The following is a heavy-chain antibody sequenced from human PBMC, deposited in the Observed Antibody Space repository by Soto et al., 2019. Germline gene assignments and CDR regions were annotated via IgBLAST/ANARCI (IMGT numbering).Heavy chain of an antibody. V-gene: IGHV3-53*01. CDR2: IYPGDTT. CDR1: GFTVSSTNY. D-gene: IGHD5-12*01. CDR3: HGYGY. J-gene: IGHJ4*02. Sequence: EVQLVESGGGLIQPGGSLRLSCVVSGFTVSSTNYMSWVRQAPGKGLEWVSVIYPGDTTFYADSVKVRFTISRDKSKNTLYLEMSSLRGEDTAVYYCHGYGYWGQGALVTVSS.